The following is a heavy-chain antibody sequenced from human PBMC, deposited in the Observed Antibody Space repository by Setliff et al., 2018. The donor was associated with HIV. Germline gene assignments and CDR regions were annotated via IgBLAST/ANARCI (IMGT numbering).Heavy chain of an antibody. V-gene: IGHV4-59*11. D-gene: IGHD3-3*01. CDR3: ARPLTTSVNFWGDAFAI. CDR2: MYFSGNA. Sequence: SETLSLTCSVSGGSISSHYWNWIRQAPGKGLEWIGTMYFSGNARISPFFKSRVTISVDTSKNQLFLNLTSVTAADTAVYYCARPLTTSVNFWGDAFAIWGQGTMVTVSS. J-gene: IGHJ3*02. CDR1: GGSISSHY.